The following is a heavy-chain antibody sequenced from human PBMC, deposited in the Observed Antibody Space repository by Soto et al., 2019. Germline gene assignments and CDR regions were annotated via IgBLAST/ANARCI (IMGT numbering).Heavy chain of an antibody. CDR3: ANSGWTGGMDY. CDR1: GYTFTNYW. Sequence: GESLKISCKASGYTFTNYWIGWVRQMPGKGLEWMGNIYPGDSGTKYSPSFQGQVTISADRSISTAYLHWSSLRASDTAIYYCANSGWTGGMDYWGQGTLVTVSS. V-gene: IGHV5-51*01. D-gene: IGHD6-19*01. J-gene: IGHJ4*02. CDR2: IYPGDSGT.